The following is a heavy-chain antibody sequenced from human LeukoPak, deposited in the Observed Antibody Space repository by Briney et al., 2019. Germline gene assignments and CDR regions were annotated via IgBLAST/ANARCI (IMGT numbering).Heavy chain of an antibody. CDR3: ARDPGDTAMVTGAFDI. CDR2: ISYDGSNK. V-gene: IGHV3-30*04. D-gene: IGHD5-18*01. J-gene: IGHJ3*02. CDR1: GFTFSSYA. Sequence: GGSLRLSCAASGFTFSSYAMHWVRQAPGKGLEWVAVISYDGSNKYYADSVKGRFTISRDNSKNTLYLQMNSLRAEDTAVYYGARDPGDTAMVTGAFDIWGQGTMVTVSS.